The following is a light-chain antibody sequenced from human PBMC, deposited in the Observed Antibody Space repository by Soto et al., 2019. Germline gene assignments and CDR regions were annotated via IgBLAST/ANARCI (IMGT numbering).Light chain of an antibody. V-gene: IGKV1-5*03. J-gene: IGKJ4*01. CDR3: QQYESYPMT. CDR2: KAS. CDR1: QSISSW. Sequence: DSQMTQYPPTLSASIGDRVTITCRAGQSISSWLAWYQQKPGKAPKLLISKASTLQSGVPPRFSGSGSGTEFALTISSLQPDDFATYYCQQYESYPMTFGGGTKVEIK.